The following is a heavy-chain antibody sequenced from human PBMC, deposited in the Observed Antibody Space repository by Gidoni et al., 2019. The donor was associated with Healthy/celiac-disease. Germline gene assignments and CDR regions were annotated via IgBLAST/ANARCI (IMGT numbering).Heavy chain of an antibody. CDR2: IKQDGSEK. Sequence: EVQLVESGGGLVQPGGSLRLSCGASGFTFSSYWMSWVRQAPGKGLEWVANIKQDGSEKYYVDSVKGRFTISRDNAKNSLYLQMNSLRAEDTAVYYCARGGRFGEFGDYWGQGTLVTVSS. D-gene: IGHD3-10*01. CDR1: GFTFSSYW. V-gene: IGHV3-7*03. J-gene: IGHJ4*02. CDR3: ARGGRFGEFGDY.